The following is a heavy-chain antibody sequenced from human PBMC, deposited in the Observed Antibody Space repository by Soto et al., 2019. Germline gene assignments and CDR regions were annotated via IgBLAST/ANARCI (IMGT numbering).Heavy chain of an antibody. CDR2: ISSSSAYI. CDR1: GFTFGSFT. V-gene: IGHV3-21*01. D-gene: IGHD3-16*01. J-gene: IGHJ4*02. Sequence: EVHLVEAGGGLVKPGESLTLSCAASGFTFGSFTLNWVRQAPGKGLEWVSSISSSSAYIYYAASVKGRFTISRDNARRTLYLQMNSLRLDDTAVYFCARDGLTFGGDWGQGTLVAVSS. CDR3: ARDGLTFGGD.